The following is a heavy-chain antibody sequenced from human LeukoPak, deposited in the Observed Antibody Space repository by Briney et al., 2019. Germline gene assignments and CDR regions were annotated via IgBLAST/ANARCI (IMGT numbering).Heavy chain of an antibody. J-gene: IGHJ3*02. Sequence: SQTLSLTCTVSGGSISSGSYYWSWIRQPAGKGLEWIGRIYTSGSTNYNPSLKSRVTISVDTSKNQFSLKLSSVTAADTAVYYCASGLNYYGSGRSFDIWGQGTMVTVSS. D-gene: IGHD3-10*01. CDR3: ASGLNYYGSGRSFDI. CDR2: IYTSGST. CDR1: GGSISSGSYY. V-gene: IGHV4-61*02.